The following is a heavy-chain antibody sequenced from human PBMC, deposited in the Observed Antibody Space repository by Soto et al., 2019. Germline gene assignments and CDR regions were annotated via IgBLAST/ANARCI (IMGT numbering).Heavy chain of an antibody. CDR1: GFTFSSYW. D-gene: IGHD3-22*01. Sequence: GESLKISCAASGFTFSSYWMSWVRQAPGKGLEWVANIKQDGSEKYYVDSVKGRFTISRDNAKNSLYLQMNSLRAEDTAVYYCARVIVPNDAFDIWGQGTMVTVSS. CDR2: IKQDGSEK. CDR3: ARVIVPNDAFDI. J-gene: IGHJ3*02. V-gene: IGHV3-7*01.